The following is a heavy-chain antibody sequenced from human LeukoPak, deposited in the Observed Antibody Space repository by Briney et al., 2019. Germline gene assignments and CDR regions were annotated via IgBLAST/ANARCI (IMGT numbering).Heavy chain of an antibody. V-gene: IGHV4-59*12. D-gene: IGHD6-19*01. J-gene: IGHJ4*02. CDR3: ARELVGSGWWD. CDR2: IYYSGST. CDR1: GGSISSYY. Sequence: KPSETLSLTCTVSGGSISSYYWSWIRQPPGKGLEWIGYIYYSGSTNYNPSLKSRVTISVDTSKNQFSLKLSSVTAADTAVYYCARELVGSGWWDWGQGTLVTVSS.